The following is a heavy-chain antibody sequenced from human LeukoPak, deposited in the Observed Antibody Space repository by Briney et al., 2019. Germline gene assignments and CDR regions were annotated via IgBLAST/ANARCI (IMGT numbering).Heavy chain of an antibody. D-gene: IGHD3-22*01. Sequence: PGRSLRLSCAASGFTFSSYAMHWVRQAPGKGLEWVAVISYDGSNKYYADSVKGRFTISRDNSKNTLYLQMNSLRAEDTAVYYCAKVGYYDSSGYSSPYYFDYWGQGTLVTVSS. V-gene: IGHV3-30*04. CDR1: GFTFSSYA. J-gene: IGHJ4*02. CDR2: ISYDGSNK. CDR3: AKVGYYDSSGYSSPYYFDY.